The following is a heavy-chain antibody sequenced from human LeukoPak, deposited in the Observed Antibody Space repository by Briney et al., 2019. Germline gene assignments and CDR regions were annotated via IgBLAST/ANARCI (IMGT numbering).Heavy chain of an antibody. CDR3: ARGYDSSGYLFYYYYMDV. CDR1: GGSISSGSYY. J-gene: IGHJ6*03. Sequence: SETLSLTCTVSGGSISSGSYYWSWIRQPAGKGLEWIGRIYTSGSTNYNPSLKSRVTISVDTSKNQFSLKLSSATAADTAVYYCARGYDSSGYLFYYYYMDVWGKGTTVTVSS. CDR2: IYTSGST. D-gene: IGHD3-22*01. V-gene: IGHV4-61*02.